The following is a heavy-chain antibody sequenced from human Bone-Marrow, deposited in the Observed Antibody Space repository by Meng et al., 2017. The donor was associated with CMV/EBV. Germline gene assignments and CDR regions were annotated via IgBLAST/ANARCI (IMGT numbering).Heavy chain of an antibody. V-gene: IGHV3-15*01. J-gene: IGHJ2*01. CDR2: IKSKAEGGTT. CDR3: TTAYHAASYWYFDL. CDR1: GFTFSGAW. D-gene: IGHD2-15*01. Sequence: GGSLRLSCAASGFTFSGAWMSWVRQAPGKGLEWVGRIKSKAEGGTTNYAAPVKGRFTISRDDSKNTLYLQMNSLKTEDTAVYFCTTAYHAASYWYFDLWGRGTLVTVSS.